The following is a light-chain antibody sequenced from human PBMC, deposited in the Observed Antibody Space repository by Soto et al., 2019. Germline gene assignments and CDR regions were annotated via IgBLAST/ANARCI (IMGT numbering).Light chain of an antibody. CDR1: SSDVGGYNY. CDR2: EVN. J-gene: IGLJ1*01. Sequence: QSVLTQPGSVSGSPGQSITISCTGTSSDVGGYNYVSWYQQHPGNAPRLMIYEVNNRPSGVPNRFSGSKSGNTASLTLSGLQAEDEADYYCSSKNSSRTSCVFGSGKKVTV. CDR3: SSKNSSRTSCV. V-gene: IGLV2-14*01.